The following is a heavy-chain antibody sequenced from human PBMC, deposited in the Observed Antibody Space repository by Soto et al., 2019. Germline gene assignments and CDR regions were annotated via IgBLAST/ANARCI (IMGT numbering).Heavy chain of an antibody. CDR1: GFTFTSSA. CDR2: IVVGSGNT. D-gene: IGHD3-22*01. CDR3: AAGYYDSSTTYGMDV. J-gene: IGHJ6*02. V-gene: IGHV1-58*01. Sequence: ASVKVSCKASGFTFTSSAVQWVRQARGQRLEWIGWIVVGSGNTNYAQKFQERVTITRDMSTSTAYVELSSLRSEDTAVYYCAAGYYDSSTTYGMDVWGQGPTVTVSS.